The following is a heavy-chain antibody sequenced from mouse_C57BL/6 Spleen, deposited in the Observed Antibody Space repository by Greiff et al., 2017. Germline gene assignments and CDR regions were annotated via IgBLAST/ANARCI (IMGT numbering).Heavy chain of an antibody. CDR1: GFTFSDYY. CDR3: ARHGTATMVTTPFAY. J-gene: IGHJ3*01. CDR2: ISNGGGST. V-gene: IGHV5-12*01. D-gene: IGHD2-2*01. Sequence: EVKVVESGGGLVQPGGSLKLSCAASGFTFSDYYMYWVRQTPEKRLEWVAYISNGGGSTYYPDTVKGRFTISRDNAKNTLYLQMSRLKSEDTAMYYCARHGTATMVTTPFAYWGQGTLVTVSA.